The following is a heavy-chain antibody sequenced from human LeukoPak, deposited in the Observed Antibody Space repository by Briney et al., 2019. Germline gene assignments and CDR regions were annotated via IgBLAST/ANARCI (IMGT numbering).Heavy chain of an antibody. J-gene: IGHJ4*02. V-gene: IGHV4-39*07. CDR2: IYYSGST. CDR1: GGSISSSSYY. CDR3: AGNLVSGSFDY. Sequence: SETLSLTCTVSGGSISSSSYYWGWIRQPPGKGLEWIGSIYYSGSTYYNPSLKSRVTISVDTSKNQFSLKLSSVTAADTAVYYCAGNLVSGSFDYWGQGTLVTVSS. D-gene: IGHD3-22*01.